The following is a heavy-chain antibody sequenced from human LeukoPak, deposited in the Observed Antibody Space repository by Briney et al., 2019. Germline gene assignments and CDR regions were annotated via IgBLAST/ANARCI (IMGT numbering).Heavy chain of an antibody. J-gene: IGHJ6*03. CDR3: ASPGRAGGSGTYYYYMDV. CDR1: GFTFSSYW. D-gene: IGHD3-10*01. Sequence: PGGSLRLSCAASGFTFSSYWMNWVRQAPGKGLVWVSRINSDGSNTKYADSVKGRFTISRDNAKNTLYLQMNSLRGEDTAVYYCASPGRAGGSGTYYYYMDVWGKGTTVTISS. V-gene: IGHV3-74*01. CDR2: INSDGSNT.